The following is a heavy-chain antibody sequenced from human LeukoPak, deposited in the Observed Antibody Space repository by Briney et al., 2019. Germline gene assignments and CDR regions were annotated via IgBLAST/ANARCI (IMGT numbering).Heavy chain of an antibody. CDR2: IHHSGST. D-gene: IGHD2-15*01. J-gene: IGHJ4*02. V-gene: IGHV4-38-2*02. Sequence: SETLSLTCAVSGYSISSGYYWGWIRQPPGKGLEWIVSIHHSGSTYYNPSLKSRVTISVDTSKNQFSLKLSSVTAADTAVYYCAREGRIVCSGGSCYFDYWGQGTLVAVSS. CDR1: GYSISSGYY. CDR3: AREGRIVCSGGSCYFDY.